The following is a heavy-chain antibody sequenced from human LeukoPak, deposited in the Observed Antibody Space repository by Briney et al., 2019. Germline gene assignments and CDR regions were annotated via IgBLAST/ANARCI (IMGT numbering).Heavy chain of an antibody. CDR1: GFTFSDYW. J-gene: IGHJ5*02. D-gene: IGHD3-9*01. V-gene: IGHV3-7*01. Sequence: QPGGSLRLSCAASGFTFSDYWMSWVRQAPGKGLEWVANIKQDGSEKYYVDSVKGRFTISRDNAKNSLYLQMNSLRAEDTAVYYCARDKDYDILTGYSYPNWFDPWGQGTLVTVSS. CDR2: IKQDGSEK. CDR3: ARDKDYDILTGYSYPNWFDP.